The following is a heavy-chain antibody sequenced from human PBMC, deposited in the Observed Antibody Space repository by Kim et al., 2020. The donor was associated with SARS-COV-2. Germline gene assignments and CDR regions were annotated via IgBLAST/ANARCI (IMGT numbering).Heavy chain of an antibody. J-gene: IGHJ4*02. V-gene: IGHV1-69*01. CDR3: ARPRDYCSSTSCYFDY. D-gene: IGHD2-2*01. Sequence: KFQGRVTITADESTSTAYMELSSLRSEDTAVYYCARPRDYCSSTSCYFDYWGQGTLVTVSS.